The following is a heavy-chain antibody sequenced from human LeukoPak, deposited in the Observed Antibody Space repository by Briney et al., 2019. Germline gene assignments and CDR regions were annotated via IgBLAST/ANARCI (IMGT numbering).Heavy chain of an antibody. CDR1: GGSISSGGYS. CDR2: IFHSGNT. D-gene: IGHD3-3*01. V-gene: IGHV4-30-2*01. Sequence: SETLSLTCPVSGGSISSGGYSWTWLRQPPGKGLEWIGYIFHSGNTYYNPSLKSRVTISVDRSKNQFSLKVSSVTAADTAVYYCARGVTIFGVARYFFDYWGQGALVTVSS. CDR3: ARGVTIFGVARYFFDY. J-gene: IGHJ4*02.